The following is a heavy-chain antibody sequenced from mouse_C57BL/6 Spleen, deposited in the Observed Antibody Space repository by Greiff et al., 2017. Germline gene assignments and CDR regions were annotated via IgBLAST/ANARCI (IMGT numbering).Heavy chain of an antibody. D-gene: IGHD3-2*02. Sequence: QVQLQQSGAELVRPGSSVKLSCKASGYTFTSYWMHWVKQRPIQGLEWIGNIDPSDKETNFNQKFKDKATLTVDKSSSTAYMQLSSLTSEDSAVYYSARQLSGYWGQGTTLTVSS. V-gene: IGHV1-52*01. J-gene: IGHJ2*01. CDR1: GYTFTSYW. CDR2: IDPSDKET. CDR3: ARQLSGY.